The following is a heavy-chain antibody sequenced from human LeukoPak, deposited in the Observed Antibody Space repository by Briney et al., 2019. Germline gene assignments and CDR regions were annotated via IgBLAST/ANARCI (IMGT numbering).Heavy chain of an antibody. J-gene: IGHJ4*02. CDR2: IYSGGGT. CDR3: GRGGPAAGRFDY. D-gene: IGHD6-13*01. Sequence: GGSLRLSCAASGVTVSSNYMSWVRQAPGRGLEWVSVIYSGGGTYYADSVRGRFTISRDNSKNRPYLQINSRRAENTAVYNCGRGGPAAGRFDYWGQGTLVTVSS. CDR1: GVTVSSNY. V-gene: IGHV3-66*01.